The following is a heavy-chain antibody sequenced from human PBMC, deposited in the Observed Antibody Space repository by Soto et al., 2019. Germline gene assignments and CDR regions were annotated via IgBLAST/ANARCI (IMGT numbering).Heavy chain of an antibody. CDR2: ISGSGGTT. CDR1: GFTFSSYA. CDR3: ANWTTRYAFDI. D-gene: IGHD4-17*01. Sequence: GGSLRLSYAPSGFTFSSYAMSWVRQAPGKGLEWVSAISGSGGTTYYADSVKGRFTISRDNSKNTLYLQMNSLRTDDTAVYYCANWTTRYAFDIWGKGTMVTVSS. J-gene: IGHJ3*02. V-gene: IGHV3-23*01.